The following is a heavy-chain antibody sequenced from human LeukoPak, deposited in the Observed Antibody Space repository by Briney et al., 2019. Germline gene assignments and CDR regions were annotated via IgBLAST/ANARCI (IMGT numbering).Heavy chain of an antibody. CDR3: VRDYNWYVDS. CDR2: ITPPDGRK. V-gene: IGHV1-46*01. Sequence: ASLKISCKASGYTFTSNKMYWVRQAPGHGLEWMGIITPPDGRKNYAQRLQGRVTTSRETSTHTVSTELSSLTYEATPTYISVRDYNWYVDSWGQGTRVTVPS. J-gene: IGHJ4*02. CDR1: GYTFTSNK. D-gene: IGHD1-1*01.